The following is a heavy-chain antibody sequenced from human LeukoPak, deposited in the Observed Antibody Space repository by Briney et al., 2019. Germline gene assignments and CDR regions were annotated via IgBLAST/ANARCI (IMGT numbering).Heavy chain of an antibody. CDR3: ARIRYFDWLYAPFDY. D-gene: IGHD3-9*01. Sequence: GSLRLSCAASGFTFSSYSMNWVRQAPGKGLEWVSSISSSSSYIYYADSVKGRFTISRDNAKNSLYLQMNSLRAEDTAVYYCARIRYFDWLYAPFDYWGQGTLVTVSS. CDR1: GFTFSSYS. V-gene: IGHV3-21*01. J-gene: IGHJ4*02. CDR2: ISSSSSYI.